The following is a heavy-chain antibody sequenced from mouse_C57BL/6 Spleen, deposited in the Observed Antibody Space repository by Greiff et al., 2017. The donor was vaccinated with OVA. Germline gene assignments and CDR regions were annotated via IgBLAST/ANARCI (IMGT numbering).Heavy chain of an antibody. CDR3: ARGTLTLYGDWFAY. J-gene: IGHJ3*01. D-gene: IGHD1-1*01. CDR2: INPSSGYT. V-gene: IGHV1-7*01. Sequence: QVQLKQSGAELAKPGASVKLSCKASGYTFTSYWMHWVKQRPGQGLEWIGYINPSSGYTKYNQKFKDKATLTADKSSSTAYMQLSSLTYADSAVYYCARGTLTLYGDWFAYWGQGTLVTVSA. CDR1: GYTFTSYW.